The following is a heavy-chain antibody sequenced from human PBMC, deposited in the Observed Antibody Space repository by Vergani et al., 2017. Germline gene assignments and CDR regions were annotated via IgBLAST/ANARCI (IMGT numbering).Heavy chain of an antibody. D-gene: IGHD2-8*02. CDR1: GESFSSFY. V-gene: IGHV4-34*02. CDR3: AVRPRVNLVEGEIVTKRTFDY. J-gene: IGHJ4*02. Sequence: QVQLQQWGAGVVKPSGTLSLTCAVFGESFSSFYWSWIRQPPGKGLEWIGEINNDGHTNYNPSLESRVTVSRDTAKNQFSLNLMSVTAADTAMYYCAVRPRVNLVEGEIVTKRTFDYWIQGSLVTVYS. CDR2: INNDGHT.